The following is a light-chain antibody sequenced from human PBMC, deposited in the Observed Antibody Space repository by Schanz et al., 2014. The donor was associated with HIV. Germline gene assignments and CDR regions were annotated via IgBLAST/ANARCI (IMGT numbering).Light chain of an antibody. J-gene: IGLJ3*02. CDR1: SRDIGSYNF. CDR3: SSFAGNNGLL. CDR2: EVN. Sequence: QSALTQPPSASGSPGQSVTISCTGTSRDIGSYNFVSWYQHHPAEPPKLIIYEVNRRPSGVPNRFSGSKSGNTASLTVSGLRADDEADYCCSSFAGNNGLLFGGGTKLTVL. V-gene: IGLV2-8*01.